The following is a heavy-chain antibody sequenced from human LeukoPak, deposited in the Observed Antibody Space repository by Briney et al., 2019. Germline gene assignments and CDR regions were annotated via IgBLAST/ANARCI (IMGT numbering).Heavy chain of an antibody. CDR3: ASSDNWGPPTH. D-gene: IGHD7-27*01. V-gene: IGHV3-53*01. CDR1: GFTVSSNY. Sequence: GGSLRLSCAASGFTVSSNYMSWVRQAPGKGLEWVSLVYSGGGTYYADPVKGRFTISRDNSKNTLFLQMNSLRAEGTAVYYCASSDNWGPPTHWGQGTLVTVSS. CDR2: VYSGGGT. J-gene: IGHJ4*02.